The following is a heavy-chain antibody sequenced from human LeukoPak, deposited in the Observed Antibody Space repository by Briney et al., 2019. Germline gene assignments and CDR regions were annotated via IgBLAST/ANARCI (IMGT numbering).Heavy chain of an antibody. V-gene: IGHV3-23*01. Sequence: GGSLRLSCAASGFTFSNYAMNWVRQARGKGLEWDSGISGSGVSTYYADSVKVRFTISRDNSKNTLYLQMNSLRAEDTAVYYCAKGFYYCDSNQALDYWGQGTLVTVSS. J-gene: IGHJ4*02. CDR2: ISGSGVST. CDR3: AKGFYYCDSNQALDY. CDR1: GFTFSNYA. D-gene: IGHD3-22*01.